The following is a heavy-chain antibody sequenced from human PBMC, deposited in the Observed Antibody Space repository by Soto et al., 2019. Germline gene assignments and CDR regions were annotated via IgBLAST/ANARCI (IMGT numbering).Heavy chain of an antibody. J-gene: IGHJ4*02. V-gene: IGHV3-33*01. CDR1: GFTFSSYG. CDR2: IWYDGSNK. D-gene: IGHD2-15*01. Sequence: PGGSLRLSCAASGFTFSSYGMHWVRQAPGKGLEWVAVIWYDGSNKYYADSVKGRFTISRDNSKNTLYLQMNSLRAEDTAVYYCARDESVVVVAATPTTPFDYWGQGTLVTVSS. CDR3: ARDESVVVVAATPTTPFDY.